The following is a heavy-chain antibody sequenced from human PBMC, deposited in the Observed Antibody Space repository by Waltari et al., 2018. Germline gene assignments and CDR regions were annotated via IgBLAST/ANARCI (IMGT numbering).Heavy chain of an antibody. J-gene: IGHJ2*01. CDR1: GASFSGYS. CDR3: ARGEDGQKWLVRCSNWYFDL. D-gene: IGHD6-19*01. V-gene: IGHV4-34*01. CDR2: ITHSGST. Sequence: QVQLQRWGAGRLKPSEPLYLPCAVYGASFSGYSWSWIRQPPGRWWEWMGKITHSGSTNYNQSRKSRVTTSVDTSKNQFTLKMSPVTAEETALYCCARGEDGQKWLVRCSNWYFDLWGRGTLVIVSS.